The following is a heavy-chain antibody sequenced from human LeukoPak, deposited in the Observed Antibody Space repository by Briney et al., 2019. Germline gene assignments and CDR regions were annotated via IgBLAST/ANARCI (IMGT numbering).Heavy chain of an antibody. J-gene: IGHJ4*02. Sequence: ASVKVSCKASGGTFSSYAISWVRQAPGQGLEWMGGIIPIFGTANSAQKFQGRVTLTADESTSTAYMELSGLRSEHTAVYYCAREGYCSSTSCRYRDWGQGTLVTVSS. CDR2: IIPIFGTA. V-gene: IGHV1-69*01. CDR1: GGTFSSYA. CDR3: AREGYCSSTSCRYRD. D-gene: IGHD2-2*01.